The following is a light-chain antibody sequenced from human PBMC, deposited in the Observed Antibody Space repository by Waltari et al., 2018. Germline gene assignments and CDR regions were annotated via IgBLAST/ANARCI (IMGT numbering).Light chain of an antibody. CDR3: HQYSSTPRA. CDR1: QSLLYSSNNKNY. V-gene: IGKV4-1*01. CDR2: WAS. J-gene: IGKJ1*01. Sequence: DIVMTQSPDSLAVSLGERATINCKSSQSLLYSSNNKNYLAWYQQKPGQPPKLLIYWASTRESGVPDRFSGSGSGTDFTLTISSLQAEDVAVYYCHQYSSTPRAFGQGTKVEIK.